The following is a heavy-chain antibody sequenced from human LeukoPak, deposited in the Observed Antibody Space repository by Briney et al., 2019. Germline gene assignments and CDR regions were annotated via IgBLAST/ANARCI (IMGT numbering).Heavy chain of an antibody. CDR3: ARDTDYYDSSGFYYYYYYYMDV. J-gene: IGHJ6*03. D-gene: IGHD3-22*01. CDR2: IYTSGST. CDR1: GGSISSGSYY. Sequence: PSETLSLTCTVSGGSISSGSYYWSWIRQPAGKGLEWIGRIYTSGSTNYNPSLKSRVTISVDTSKNQFSLKLSSVTAADTAVYYCARDTDYYDSSGFYYYYYYYMDVWGKGTTVTISS. V-gene: IGHV4-61*02.